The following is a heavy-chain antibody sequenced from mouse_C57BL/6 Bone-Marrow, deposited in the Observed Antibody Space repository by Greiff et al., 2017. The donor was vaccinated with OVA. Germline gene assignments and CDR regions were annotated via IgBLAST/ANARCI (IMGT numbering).Heavy chain of an antibody. CDR2: INYDGSST. CDR3: AREGLYYGGFAY. J-gene: IGHJ3*01. V-gene: IGHV5-16*01. D-gene: IGHD1-1*01. Sequence: EVKLMESEGGLVQPGSSMKLSCTASGFTFSDYYMAWVRQVPEKGLEWVANINYDGSSTYYLDSLKSRFIISRDNAKNILYLQMSSLKSEDTATYYGAREGLYYGGFAYWGQGTLVTVSA. CDR1: GFTFSDYY.